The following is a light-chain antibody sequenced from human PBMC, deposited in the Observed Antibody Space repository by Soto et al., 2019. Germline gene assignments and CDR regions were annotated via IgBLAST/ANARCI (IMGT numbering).Light chain of an antibody. CDR1: QSISNN. J-gene: IGKJ5*01. Sequence: DIVLTQSPGTLSLSPGERATLSCRASQSISNNLAWYQQKPGQAPRRLIYGASTRATGIPDRFSGSGSGTDFTLTIGRLEPEDFAVYYCQQYGSSPTFGEGTRLEIK. CDR2: GAS. V-gene: IGKV3-20*01. CDR3: QQYGSSPT.